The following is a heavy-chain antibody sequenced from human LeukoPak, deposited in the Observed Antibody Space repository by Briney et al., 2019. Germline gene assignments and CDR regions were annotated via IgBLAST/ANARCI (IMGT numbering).Heavy chain of an antibody. Sequence: GGSLRLSCAASGFTFTDYWMSWVRQAPGKGLEWVANIERDGSEKYYVDSVKGRFTLSRDNPKKSVYLQMNSLRAEDTAIYYCARDVSVSGMDVWGQGTTVTVSS. CDR2: IERDGSEK. D-gene: IGHD5/OR15-5a*01. CDR1: GFTFTDYW. J-gene: IGHJ6*02. CDR3: ARDVSVSGMDV. V-gene: IGHV3-7*01.